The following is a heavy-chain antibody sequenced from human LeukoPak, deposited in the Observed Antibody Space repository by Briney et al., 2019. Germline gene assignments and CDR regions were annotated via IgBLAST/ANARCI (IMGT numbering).Heavy chain of an antibody. CDR3: ASVHYSSGSYYNPYEAFDI. J-gene: IGHJ3*02. CDR2: IYPGDSDT. V-gene: IGHV5-51*01. Sequence: GESLKISCKGSGYSFTNYWIGWVRQMPGKGLEWMGIIYPGDSDTRYSPSFQGQVTISADKSISTAYLQWSSLKASDTAMYYCASVHYSSGSYYNPYEAFDIWGQGTMVTVSS. D-gene: IGHD3-10*01. CDR1: GYSFTNYW.